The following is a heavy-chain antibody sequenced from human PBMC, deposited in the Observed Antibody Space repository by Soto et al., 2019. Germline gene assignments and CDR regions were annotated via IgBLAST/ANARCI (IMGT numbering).Heavy chain of an antibody. CDR3: TTQLNVDIVATIVDY. Sequence: GSLRLSCAASGFTFSGSAMHWVRQASGKGLEWVGRIRSKANSYATAYAASVKGRFTISRDDSKNTAYLQMNSLKTEDTAVYYCTTQLNVDIVATIVDYWGQGTLVTVSS. CDR2: IRSKANSYAT. J-gene: IGHJ4*02. D-gene: IGHD5-12*01. V-gene: IGHV3-73*01. CDR1: GFTFSGSA.